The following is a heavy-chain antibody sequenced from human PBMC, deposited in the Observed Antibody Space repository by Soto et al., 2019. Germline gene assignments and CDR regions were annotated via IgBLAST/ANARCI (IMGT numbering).Heavy chain of an antibody. CDR3: ARASTGGLGIAARHYSYYYYGRDV. Sequence: SVNVSCKASGGTFSSYAISWVRQAPGQGLEWMGGIIPIFGTANYAKKFQGRVTITADESTSTAYMELSSLRSEDTAVYYCARASTGGLGIAARHYSYYYYGRDVLGQGTTVTVSS. V-gene: IGHV1-69*13. J-gene: IGHJ6*02. D-gene: IGHD6-6*01. CDR1: GGTFSSYA. CDR2: IIPIFGTA.